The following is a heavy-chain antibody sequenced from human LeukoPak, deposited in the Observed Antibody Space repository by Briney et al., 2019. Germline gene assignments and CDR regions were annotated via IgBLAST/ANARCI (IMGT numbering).Heavy chain of an antibody. Sequence: GGSLRLSCAASGFTFSSYWMHWVRQAPGKGLVWVSRINSDGSSTSYADSVKGRFTISRDNAKNTLYLQMNSLRAEDTAVYYCATVPAAGALYYGMDVWGQGTTVTVSS. CDR1: GFTFSSYW. CDR3: ATVPAAGALYYGMDV. CDR2: INSDGSST. D-gene: IGHD2-2*01. J-gene: IGHJ6*02. V-gene: IGHV3-74*01.